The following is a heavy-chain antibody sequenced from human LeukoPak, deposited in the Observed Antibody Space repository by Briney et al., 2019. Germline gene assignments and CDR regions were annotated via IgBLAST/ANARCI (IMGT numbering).Heavy chain of an antibody. CDR3: AKDTSYSSSWYLFDY. CDR2: IGPSGTNT. Sequence: GGSLRLSCFASGFSFSIYWMHWVRQAPGKGLEWVSGIGPSGTNTYYADSVKGRFTISRDNAKNSLYLQMNSLRAEDTALYYCAKDTSYSSSWYLFDYWGQGTLVTVSS. J-gene: IGHJ4*02. V-gene: IGHV3-21*04. CDR1: GFSFSIYW. D-gene: IGHD6-13*01.